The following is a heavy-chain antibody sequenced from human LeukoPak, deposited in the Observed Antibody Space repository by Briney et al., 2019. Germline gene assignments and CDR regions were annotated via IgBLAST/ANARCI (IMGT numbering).Heavy chain of an antibody. CDR3: ARDYGANHWYFDL. J-gene: IGHJ2*01. D-gene: IGHD4-23*01. CDR2: IDPSDCYT. V-gene: IGHV5-10-1*01. Sequence: GESLKISCKGSGYSFTSYWITWVRQMPGKGLEWMGRIDPSDCYTNYSPSFQGHVTISADKSISTAYLQWSSLTASDTAMYYCARDYGANHWYFDLWGRGTLVTVSS. CDR1: GYSFTSYW.